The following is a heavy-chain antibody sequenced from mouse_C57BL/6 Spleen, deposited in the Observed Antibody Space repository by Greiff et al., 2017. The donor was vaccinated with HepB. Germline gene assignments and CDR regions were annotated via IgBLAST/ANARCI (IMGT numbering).Heavy chain of an antibody. V-gene: IGHV1-26*01. Sequence: VQLQQSGPELVKPGASVKISCKASGYTFTDYYMNWVKQSHGKSLEWIGDINPNNGGTSYNQKFKGKATLTVDKSSSTAYMELRSLTSEDSAVYYCARSGYLYYYAMDYWGQGTSVTVSS. J-gene: IGHJ4*01. CDR1: GYTFTDYY. CDR2: INPNNGGT. CDR3: ARSGYLYYYAMDY. D-gene: IGHD2-2*01.